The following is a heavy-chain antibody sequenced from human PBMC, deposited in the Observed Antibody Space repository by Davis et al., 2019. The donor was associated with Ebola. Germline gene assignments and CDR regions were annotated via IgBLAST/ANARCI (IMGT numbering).Heavy chain of an antibody. Sequence: MPSETLSLTCAVYGGSFSGYYWSWIRQPPGKGLEWIGEINHSGSTNYNPSLKSRVTISVDTSKNQFSLKLSSVTAADTAVYYCASRATTHHRWFDPWGQGTLVTVSS. D-gene: IGHD2-15*01. CDR2: INHSGST. CDR3: ASRATTHHRWFDP. CDR1: GGSFSGYY. V-gene: IGHV4-34*01. J-gene: IGHJ5*02.